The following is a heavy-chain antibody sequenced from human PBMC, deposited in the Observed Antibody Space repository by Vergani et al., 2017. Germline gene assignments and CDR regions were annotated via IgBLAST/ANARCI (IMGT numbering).Heavy chain of an antibody. CDR2: ISSSSSYI. CDR1: GFTFSSYS. D-gene: IGHD2-2*01. J-gene: IGHJ4*02. CDR3: ASDSHEEAVVPANY. V-gene: IGHV3-21*01. Sequence: EVQLVESGGGLVKPGGSLRLSCAASGFTFSSYSMNWVRQAPGKGLEWVSSISSSSSYIYYADSVKGRFTISRDNAKNSLYLQMNSLRAEDTAVYYCASDSHEEAVVPANYWGQGTLVTVSS.